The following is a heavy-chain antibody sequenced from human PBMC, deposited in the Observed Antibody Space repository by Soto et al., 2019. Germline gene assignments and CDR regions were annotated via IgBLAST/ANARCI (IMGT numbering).Heavy chain of an antibody. CDR2: IDPSDSYT. Sequence: GEALNISCKVAGYILSSWVISFVRQMPGKGLEWMGRIDPSDSYTNYSPSFQGHVTISADKSISTAYLQWSSLKASDTAMYYCEPPVHNLGTEVWGKGHTVNVS. CDR1: GYILSSWV. CDR3: EPPVHNLGTEV. J-gene: IGHJ6*04. V-gene: IGHV5-10-1*01. D-gene: IGHD1-1*01.